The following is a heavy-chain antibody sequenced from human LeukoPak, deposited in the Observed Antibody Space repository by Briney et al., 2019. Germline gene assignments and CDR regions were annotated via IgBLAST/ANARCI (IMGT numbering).Heavy chain of an antibody. CDR3: ARDPDSGFDY. CDR2: ISYDGSNK. D-gene: IGHD6-19*01. J-gene: IGHJ4*02. V-gene: IGHV3-30-3*01. CDR1: GFTFSSYA. Sequence: GGSLRLSCAASGFTFSSYAMHWVRQAPGKGLEWVAVISYDGSNKYYADSVKGRFTISRDNSKNTLYLQMNGLRAEDTAVYYCARDPDSGFDYWGQGTLVTVSS.